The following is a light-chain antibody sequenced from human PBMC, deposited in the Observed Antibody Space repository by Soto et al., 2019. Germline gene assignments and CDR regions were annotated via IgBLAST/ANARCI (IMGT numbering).Light chain of an antibody. V-gene: IGKV3-11*01. CDR3: QQRSNWPPT. CDR2: GAS. J-gene: IGKJ5*01. CDR1: QSVSSN. Sequence: EIVMTQSPATLSVSPGERATLYCRASQSVSSNLAWYQQKPGQAPRLLIYGASTRATGIPDRISGSGSGTDFTLTISSLEPEDFAVYYCQQRSNWPPTFGQGTRLEIK.